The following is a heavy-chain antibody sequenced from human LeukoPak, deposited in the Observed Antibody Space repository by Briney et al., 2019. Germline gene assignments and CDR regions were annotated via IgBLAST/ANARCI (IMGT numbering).Heavy chain of an antibody. CDR2: IKQDGSEK. CDR1: GFTFSSYW. J-gene: IGHJ4*02. D-gene: IGHD3-10*01. Sequence: GGSLRLSCAASGFTFSSYWMSWVRQAPGKGLEWVANIKQDGSEKYYVDSVKGRFTISRDNAKNSLYLQMNSLRAEDTAVYYCAKEKLVLLWFGELFPTDYWGQGTLVTVSS. CDR3: AKEKLVLLWFGELFPTDY. V-gene: IGHV3-7*03.